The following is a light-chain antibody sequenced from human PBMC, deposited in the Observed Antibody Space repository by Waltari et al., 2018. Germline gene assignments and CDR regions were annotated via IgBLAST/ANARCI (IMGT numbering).Light chain of an antibody. CDR2: KAS. J-gene: IGKJ4*01. CDR3: QQYDSYPLT. V-gene: IGKV1-5*03. CDR1: PSISSW. Sequence: IHMTQYPSTLTASVGHRATITCPASPSISSWLAWHQQKAGKAPKLLIYKASNLESGVPSRFSGSGSGTEFTLTISSLQPDDVATYFCQQYDSYPLTFGGGTKVQIK.